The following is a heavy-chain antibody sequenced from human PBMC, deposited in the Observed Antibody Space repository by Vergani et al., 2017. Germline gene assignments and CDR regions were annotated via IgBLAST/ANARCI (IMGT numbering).Heavy chain of an antibody. D-gene: IGHD1-1*01. Sequence: QVQLVESGGGVVQPGRSLRLSCAASGFTFSSYGMHWVRQAPGKGLEWVAVIWYDGSNKYYADSVKGRFTISRDNSKNTLDLQMNSLRAEDTAVYYCAKDLRWNDGLAPVDYWGQGTLVTVSS. V-gene: IGHV3-33*06. CDR3: AKDLRWNDGLAPVDY. CDR2: IWYDGSNK. CDR1: GFTFSSYG. J-gene: IGHJ4*02.